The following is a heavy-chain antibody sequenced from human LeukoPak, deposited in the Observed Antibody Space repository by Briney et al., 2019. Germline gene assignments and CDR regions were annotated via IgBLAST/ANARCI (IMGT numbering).Heavy chain of an antibody. D-gene: IGHD3-10*01. CDR2: ISYDGSNK. CDR1: GFTFSSYA. J-gene: IGHJ4*02. V-gene: IGHV3-30-3*01. Sequence: GRSLRLSCAASGFTFSSYAMHWVRQAPGKGLEWVAVISYDGSNKYYADSVKGRFTISRDNSKNTLYLQMNSLRAEDTAVYYCARGRGSDGGYITMVRGVIPDYWGQGTLVTVSS. CDR3: ARGRGSDGGYITMVRGVIPDY.